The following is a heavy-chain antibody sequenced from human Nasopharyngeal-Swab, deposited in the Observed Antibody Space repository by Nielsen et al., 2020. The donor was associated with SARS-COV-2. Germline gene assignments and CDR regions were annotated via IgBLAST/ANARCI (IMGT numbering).Heavy chain of an antibody. Sequence: KVSCKGSGYSFTSYWIGWVRQMPGKGLEWMGIIYPGDSDTRYSPSFQGQVTISADKSISTAYLQWSSLKASDTAMYYCARGYYGSGSYYSTNWFDPWGQGTLVTVSS. CDR1: GYSFTSYW. CDR3: ARGYYGSGSYYSTNWFDP. V-gene: IGHV5-51*01. D-gene: IGHD3-10*01. J-gene: IGHJ5*02. CDR2: IYPGDSDT.